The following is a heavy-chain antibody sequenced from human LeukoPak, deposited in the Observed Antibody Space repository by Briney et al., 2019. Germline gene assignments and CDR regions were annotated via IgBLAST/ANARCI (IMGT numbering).Heavy chain of an antibody. J-gene: IGHJ4*02. D-gene: IGHD6-19*01. CDR1: GFTFSSYG. CDR2: IWYDGSNK. Sequence: QPGGSLRLSCAASGFTFSSYGMHWVRQAPGKGLEWVAVIWYDGSNKYYADSVKGRFTISRDNSKNTLYLQMNSLRAEDTAVYYCARDIRLAVAADDGFDYWGQGTLVTVSS. CDR3: ARDIRLAVAADDGFDY. V-gene: IGHV3-33*01.